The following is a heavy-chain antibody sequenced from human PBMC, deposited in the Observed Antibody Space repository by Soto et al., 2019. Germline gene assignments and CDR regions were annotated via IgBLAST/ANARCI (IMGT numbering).Heavy chain of an antibody. CDR2: MYNTGST. CDR3: ARDLWGYCGADCYPLDV. D-gene: IGHD2-21*02. V-gene: IGHV4-59*01. Sequence: SETLSLTCTVSGGSISRYYWSWIRQPPGKGLEWIGYMYNTGSTIYNPSLKSRVTISVDTSKNQFSLRLNSVTAADSAVYYCARDLWGYCGADCYPLDVWGQGTTVTVSS. J-gene: IGHJ6*02. CDR1: GGSISRYY.